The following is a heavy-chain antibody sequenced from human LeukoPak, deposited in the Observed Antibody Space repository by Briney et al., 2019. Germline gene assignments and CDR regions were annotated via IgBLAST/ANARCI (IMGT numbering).Heavy chain of an antibody. Sequence: SETLSLTCTVSGGSISSSSYYWGWIRQPPGKGLEWIGSISYSGSTYYNPSLKSRITISVETSKNQFSLNLSSVTAADTAVYYCARQTGSGLFILPGGQGTLVTVSS. CDR3: ARQTGSGLFILP. CDR1: GGSISSSSYY. CDR2: ISYSGST. D-gene: IGHD3/OR15-3a*01. J-gene: IGHJ4*02. V-gene: IGHV4-39*01.